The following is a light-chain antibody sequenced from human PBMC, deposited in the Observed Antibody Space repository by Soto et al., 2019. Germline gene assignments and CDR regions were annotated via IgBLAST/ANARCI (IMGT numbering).Light chain of an antibody. J-gene: IGKJ1*01. V-gene: IGKV1-5*01. CDR3: KQYNSYWT. Sequence: DIQMTQSPSSLSASVGDRVTMTCRASQSISSWLAWYQQKPGKAPKLLIYDASSLESGVPSRFSGSGSGTEFTLTISSLQPDDFATYYCKQYNSYWTCGQGTKGDIK. CDR2: DAS. CDR1: QSISSW.